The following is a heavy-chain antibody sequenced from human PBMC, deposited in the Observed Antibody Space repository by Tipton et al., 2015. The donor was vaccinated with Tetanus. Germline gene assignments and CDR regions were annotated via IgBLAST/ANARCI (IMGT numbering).Heavy chain of an antibody. J-gene: IGHJ6*02. V-gene: IGHV1-18*01. CDR2: ISPFTGDT. Sequence: QLVQSGAEVKEPGASVKVSCKASGYTFTHYGISWVRQAPGQGLEWVGWISPFTGDTEYAQNLQDRLILTTDSSTATAYVGVRSLTSDDTAVYYCARDRAVPVQAYGTDVWGQGTSVTVSS. CDR1: GYTFTHYG. D-gene: IGHD6-19*01. CDR3: ARDRAVPVQAYGTDV.